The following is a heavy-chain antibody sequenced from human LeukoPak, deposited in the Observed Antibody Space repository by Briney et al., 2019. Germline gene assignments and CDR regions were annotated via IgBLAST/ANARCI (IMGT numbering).Heavy chain of an antibody. Sequence: PGGSLRLSCAASGFTFDNYAIHWVRQAPGKGLEWVSLISGDGGSTYYADSMKGRFTISRDNSKNSLYLQMNSLRTEDTALYYCARDSQEFFRHWGQGTLVTVSS. CDR3: ARDSQEFFRH. CDR1: GFTFDNYA. V-gene: IGHV3-43*02. J-gene: IGHJ1*01. CDR2: ISGDGGST.